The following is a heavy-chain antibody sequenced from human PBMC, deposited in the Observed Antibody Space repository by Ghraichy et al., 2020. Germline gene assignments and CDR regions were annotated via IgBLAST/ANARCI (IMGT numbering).Heavy chain of an antibody. Sequence: ASVKASCKASGYTFTSYGISWVRQAPGQGLEWMGWISAYNGNTNYAQKLQGRVTMTTDTSTSTAYMELRSLRSDDTAVYYCARVLLAGTFSYYFDYWGQGTLVTVSS. V-gene: IGHV1-18*01. D-gene: IGHD6-19*01. CDR3: ARVLLAGTFSYYFDY. CDR2: ISAYNGNT. CDR1: GYTFTSYG. J-gene: IGHJ4*02.